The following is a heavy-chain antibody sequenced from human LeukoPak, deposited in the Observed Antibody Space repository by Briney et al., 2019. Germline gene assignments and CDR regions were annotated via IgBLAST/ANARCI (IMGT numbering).Heavy chain of an antibody. CDR2: ITGTTATGDPP. D-gene: IGHD3-9*01. Sequence: GGSLRLSCAASGFTFSNNAMTWVRQAPGKGLECVSAITGTTATGDPPYYADSVRGRFTISRDNAKNSLYLQMNSLGAADTAMYYCARGGFPSYNGLTGYYGDYFDSWGQGTLVTVSS. V-gene: IGHV3-23*01. J-gene: IGHJ4*02. CDR1: GFTFSNNA. CDR3: ARGGFPSYNGLTGYYGDYFDS.